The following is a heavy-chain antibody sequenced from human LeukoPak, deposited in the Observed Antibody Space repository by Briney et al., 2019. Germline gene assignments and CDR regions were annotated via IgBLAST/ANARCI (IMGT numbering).Heavy chain of an antibody. J-gene: IGHJ4*02. V-gene: IGHV1-69*01. CDR1: GGTFSSYA. Sequence: GSSVKVSCKASGGTFSSYAISWVRQAPGQGLEWRGGIIPIFGTANYAQKFQGRVTITADESTSTAYMELSSLRSEDTAVYYCARSYRDYDILTGYYARFDYWGQGTLVTVSS. CDR3: ARSYRDYDILTGYYARFDY. CDR2: IIPIFGTA. D-gene: IGHD3-9*01.